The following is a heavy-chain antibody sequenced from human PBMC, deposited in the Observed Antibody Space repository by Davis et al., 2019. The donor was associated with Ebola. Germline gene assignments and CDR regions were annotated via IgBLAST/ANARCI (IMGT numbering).Heavy chain of an antibody. CDR1: GLTFSGSA. J-gene: IGHJ4*02. Sequence: PGGSLRLSCAASGLTFSGSAMHWVRQASGKGLEWVGCIRSKANSYATAYAASVKGRFTISRDDSKNTAYLQMNSLKTEDTAVYYCTGSGEVDYWGQGTLVTVSS. D-gene: IGHD3-10*01. CDR2: IRSKANSYAT. CDR3: TGSGEVDY. V-gene: IGHV3-73*01.